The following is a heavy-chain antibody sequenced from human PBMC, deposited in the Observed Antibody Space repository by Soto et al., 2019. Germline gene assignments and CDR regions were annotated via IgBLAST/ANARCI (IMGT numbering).Heavy chain of an antibody. J-gene: IGHJ6*03. V-gene: IGHV3-7*03. Sequence: GGSLRLSCAASGFTFSSYWMSWVRQAPGKGLEWVANIKQDGSEKYYVDSVKGRFTISRDNSKNTLYQQMNSLRAEDTAVYYCAKSACGSTSCPSSVLFYYYYYYMDVWGKGTTVTVSS. CDR1: GFTFSSYW. D-gene: IGHD2-2*01. CDR2: IKQDGSEK. CDR3: AKSACGSTSCPSSVLFYYYYYYMDV.